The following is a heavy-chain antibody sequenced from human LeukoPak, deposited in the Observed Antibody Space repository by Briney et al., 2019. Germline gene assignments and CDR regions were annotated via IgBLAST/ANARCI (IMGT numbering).Heavy chain of an antibody. Sequence: PGGSLRLSCVTSGFTFSSYGMSCVRQAPGKGLEWGSIISGSVGATYYAYSVKGRFTISRDNSKNTLYLQMNRLRAEDTAVYHCAKRVSTSGVYLAPDFDYWGQGNLVTVSS. V-gene: IGHV3-23*01. CDR1: GFTFSSYG. CDR3: AKRVSTSGVYLAPDFDY. J-gene: IGHJ4*02. CDR2: ISGSVGAT. D-gene: IGHD6-13*01.